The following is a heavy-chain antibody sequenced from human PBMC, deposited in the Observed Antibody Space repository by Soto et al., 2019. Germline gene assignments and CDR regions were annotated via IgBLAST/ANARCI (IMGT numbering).Heavy chain of an antibody. CDR2: INPSGGST. D-gene: IGHD2-21*02. CDR3: ARAGPYCGGDCYPGGFDP. CDR1: GYTFTSYY. J-gene: IGHJ5*02. Sequence: QVQLVQSGAEVKKPGASVKVSCKASGYTFTSYYMHWVRQAPGQGLEWMGIINPSGGSTSYAQKFQGRVTMTRDTSTSTVDMELSSLRSEDTAVYYCARAGPYCGGDCYPGGFDPWGQGTLVTVSS. V-gene: IGHV1-46*01.